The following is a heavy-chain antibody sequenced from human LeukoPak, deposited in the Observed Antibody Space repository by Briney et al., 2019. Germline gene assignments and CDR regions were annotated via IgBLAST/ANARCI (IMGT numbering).Heavy chain of an antibody. V-gene: IGHV3-21*01. CDR1: GITFSSYS. CDR3: ARETQLGEVDV. Sequence: GGSLRLSCAASGITFSSYSMYWVRQAPGKGLEWVSCISSSSSYIYYADSVKGRFTISRDNAKNSLYLQMNSLRAEDTAVYYCARETQLGEVDVWGQGTTVTVSS. D-gene: IGHD3-16*01. CDR2: ISSSSSYI. J-gene: IGHJ6*02.